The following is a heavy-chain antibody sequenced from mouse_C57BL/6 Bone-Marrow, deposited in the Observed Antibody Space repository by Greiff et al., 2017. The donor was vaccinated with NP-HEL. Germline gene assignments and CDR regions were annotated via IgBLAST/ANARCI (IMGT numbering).Heavy chain of an antibody. D-gene: IGHD1-1*01. CDR3: TREGYYGSSYYAMDY. Sequence: VHVKQSGTVLARPGASVKMSCKTSGYTFTSYWMHWVKQRPGQGLEWIGAIYPGNSDTSYNQKFKGKAKLTAVTSASTAYMELSSLTNEDSAVYYCTREGYYGSSYYAMDYWGQGTSVTVSS. V-gene: IGHV1-5*01. CDR1: GYTFTSYW. J-gene: IGHJ4*01. CDR2: IYPGNSDT.